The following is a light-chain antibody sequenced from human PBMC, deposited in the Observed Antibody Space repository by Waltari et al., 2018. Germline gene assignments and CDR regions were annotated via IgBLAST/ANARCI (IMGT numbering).Light chain of an antibody. CDR3: QQTYTLPRT. CDR2: STS. CDR1: QSISNF. V-gene: IGKV1-39*01. J-gene: IGKJ1*01. Sequence: IQMTQSPSSLSAAVGDSVTITCRPSQSISNFLNWYQQKPGKAPQLPISSTSTLQSGVPSRFSGSESGTDFTLTITTLQPEDFATYYCQQTYTLPRTFGQGTKLEI.